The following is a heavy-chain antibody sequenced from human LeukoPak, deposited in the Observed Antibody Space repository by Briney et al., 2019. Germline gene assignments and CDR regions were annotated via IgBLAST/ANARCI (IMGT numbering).Heavy chain of an antibody. J-gene: IGHJ4*02. CDR3: AREDPDDSSGYR. Sequence: PGGSLRLSCAASGFTVSSNYMSWVRQAPGKGLEWVSVIYSGGSTYYADSVKGRFTISRDNSKNTLYLQMNSLSAEDTAVYYCAREDPDDSSGYRWGQGTLVTVSS. D-gene: IGHD3-22*01. CDR2: IYSGGST. V-gene: IGHV3-66*01. CDR1: GFTVSSNY.